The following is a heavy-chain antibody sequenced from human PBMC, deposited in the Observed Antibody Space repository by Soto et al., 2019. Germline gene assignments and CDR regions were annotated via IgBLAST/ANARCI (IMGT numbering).Heavy chain of an antibody. CDR1: GGSFSGYY. CDR3: ASAQGTIFGVVDY. V-gene: IGHV4-34*01. D-gene: IGHD3-3*01. J-gene: IGHJ4*02. Sequence: TETLSLTCAVYGGSFSGYYWSWIRQPPGKGLEWIGEINHSGSTNYNPSLKGRVTISVDTSKNQFSLKLSSVTAADTAVYYCASAQGTIFGVVDYWGQGTLVTVSS. CDR2: INHSGST.